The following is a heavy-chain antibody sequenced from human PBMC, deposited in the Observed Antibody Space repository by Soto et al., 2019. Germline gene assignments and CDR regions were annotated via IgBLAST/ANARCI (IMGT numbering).Heavy chain of an antibody. J-gene: IGHJ5*02. CDR3: AKIAMVEKFDT. CDR1: GFIFSDRY. D-gene: IGHD3-10*01. Sequence: PGGSLRLSCAASGFIFSDRYMDWVRQTPGKGLEWLGRIRNRANSYSTEYAASVRGRFTISRDDSNNLLYLHMSSLKTEDTDVYYCAKIAMVEKFDTRGQGILVTVSS. V-gene: IGHV3-72*01. CDR2: IRNRANSYST.